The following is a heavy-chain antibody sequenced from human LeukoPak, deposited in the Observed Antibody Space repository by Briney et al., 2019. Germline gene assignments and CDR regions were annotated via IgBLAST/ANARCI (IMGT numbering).Heavy chain of an antibody. J-gene: IGHJ3*02. CDR3: AKRFSSGWRYAFDI. CDR2: ISGSGGST. V-gene: IGHV3-23*01. CDR1: GFTFSSYG. D-gene: IGHD6-19*01. Sequence: PGGSLRLSCAASGFTFSSYGMSWVRQAPGKGLEWVSAISGSGGSTYYADSVKGRFTISRDNSKNTLYLQMNSLRAEDTAIYYCAKRFSSGWRYAFDIWGQGTMVTVSS.